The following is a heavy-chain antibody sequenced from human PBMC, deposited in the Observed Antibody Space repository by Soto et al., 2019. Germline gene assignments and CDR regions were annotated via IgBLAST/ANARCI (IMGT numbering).Heavy chain of an antibody. Sequence: PGGSLRLSCAASGFTFSSYTLNWVRRAPGKGLEWVATSSDRRTGNTHYSDSVRGLFTLSRDYSRNILFLQMDSLRADDTALYYCTTWLTAHFDYSGRGTQVTVSS. D-gene: IGHD2-21*02. V-gene: IGHV3-23*01. CDR2: SSDRRTGNT. CDR3: TTWLTAHFDY. CDR1: GFTFSSYT. J-gene: IGHJ4*02.